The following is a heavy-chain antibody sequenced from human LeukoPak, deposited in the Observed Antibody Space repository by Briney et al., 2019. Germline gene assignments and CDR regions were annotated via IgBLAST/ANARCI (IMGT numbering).Heavy chain of an antibody. CDR2: INWNGGST. Sequence: GGSLRLSCAASGFTFDDYGMSWVRQAPGKGLEWVSGINWNGGSTGYADSVKGRFTISRDNAKNSLYLQMNSLRAEDTALYHCAREDISGYTGYYYYYMDVWGKGTTVTVSS. V-gene: IGHV3-20*01. CDR1: GFTFDDYG. D-gene: IGHD3-22*01. J-gene: IGHJ6*03. CDR3: AREDISGYTGYYYYYMDV.